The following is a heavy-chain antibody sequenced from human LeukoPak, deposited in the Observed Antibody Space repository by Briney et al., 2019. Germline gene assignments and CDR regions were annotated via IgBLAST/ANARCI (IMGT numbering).Heavy chain of an antibody. CDR3: ARVVHQIHNDAFDI. J-gene: IGHJ3*02. CDR2: ISSSSSYI. CDR1: GFTFSIYA. Sequence: GGSLRLSCAASGFTFSIYAMSWVRQAPGKGLEWVSSISSSSSYIYYADSVKGRFTISRDNAKNSLYLQMNSLRAEDTAVYYCARVVHQIHNDAFDIWGQGTMVTVSS. V-gene: IGHV3-21*01. D-gene: IGHD1-14*01.